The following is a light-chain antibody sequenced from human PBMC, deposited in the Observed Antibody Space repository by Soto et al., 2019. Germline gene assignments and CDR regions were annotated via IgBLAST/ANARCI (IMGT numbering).Light chain of an antibody. Sequence: QSVLTQPPSVSGPPGQRVTMSCSGSSSNIGTNSVNWYREVPGTAPKLIIYSNDMRASGVHDRFSGSKSGTSASLDISGLQSEDEADYYCAAWDDSLDGSYVFGIGTKVTVL. CDR2: SND. V-gene: IGLV1-44*01. J-gene: IGLJ1*01. CDR3: AAWDDSLDGSYV. CDR1: SSNIGTNS.